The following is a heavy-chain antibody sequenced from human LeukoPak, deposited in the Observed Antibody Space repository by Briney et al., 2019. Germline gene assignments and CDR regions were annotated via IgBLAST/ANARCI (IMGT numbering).Heavy chain of an antibody. Sequence: SETLSLTCTVSGYSISSGYYWSWFRQPPGKGLEWIGSIYHSGSTYYNPPLKSRVTISVDTSKNQFSLKLSSVTAADTAVYYCARDGARRYLDYWGQGTLVTVSS. CDR1: GYSISSGYY. CDR2: IYHSGST. D-gene: IGHD3-16*01. J-gene: IGHJ4*02. V-gene: IGHV4-38-2*02. CDR3: ARDGARRYLDY.